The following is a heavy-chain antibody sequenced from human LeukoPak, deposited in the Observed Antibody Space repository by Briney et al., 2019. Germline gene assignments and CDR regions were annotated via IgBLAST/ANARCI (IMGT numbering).Heavy chain of an antibody. D-gene: IGHD5-18*01. V-gene: IGHV4-61*02. CDR3: ARDFGYSYGYGYYYYYYMDV. CDR1: GGSISSGSYY. CDR2: IYTSGST. J-gene: IGHJ6*03. Sequence: SETLSLTCTVSGGSISSGSYYWSWIRQPAGKGLEWIGRIYTSGSTNYNPSLKSRVTISVDTSKNQFSLKLSSVTAADTAVYYCARDFGYSYGYGYYYYYYMDVWGKGTTVTISS.